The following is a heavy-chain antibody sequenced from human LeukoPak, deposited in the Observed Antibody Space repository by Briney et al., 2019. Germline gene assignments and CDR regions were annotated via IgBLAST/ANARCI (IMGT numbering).Heavy chain of an antibody. Sequence: GRSLKLSCAASGFTFSSYGMHWVRQAPGKGLEWVAVISYDGRDKYYADSLKGRFTISRDNSKNTLYLQMNSLRAEDTAVYYCAKDFSDSSGYRPRYFDYWGQGTLVTVSS. CDR1: GFTFSSYG. V-gene: IGHV3-30*18. D-gene: IGHD3-22*01. J-gene: IGHJ4*02. CDR2: ISYDGRDK. CDR3: AKDFSDSSGYRPRYFDY.